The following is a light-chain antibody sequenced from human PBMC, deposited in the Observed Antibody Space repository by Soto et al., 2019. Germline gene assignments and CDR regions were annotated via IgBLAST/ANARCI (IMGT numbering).Light chain of an antibody. CDR1: SSDVGGYVY. J-gene: IGLJ2*01. Sequence: QLVLTQPPSASGSPGQSVTISCTGTSSDVGGYVYVSWYQQYPGKAPKLMIYEVNKRSSGVPDRFSGSKSGNTASLTVSGLQAEDEADYCCSSYAGPNTDVIFGGGTKLTVL. V-gene: IGLV2-8*01. CDR2: EVN. CDR3: SSYAGPNTDVI.